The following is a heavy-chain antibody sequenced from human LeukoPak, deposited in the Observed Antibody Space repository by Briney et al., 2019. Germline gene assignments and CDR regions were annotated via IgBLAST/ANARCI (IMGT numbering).Heavy chain of an antibody. Sequence: PSETLSLTCTVSGGSISSGGYYWSWIRQPPGKGLEWIGYIYHSGSTNYNPSLKSRVTISVDRSKNQFSLKLSSVTAADTAVYYCARGVGCSSTSCRQRTVDAFDIWGQGTMVTVSS. V-gene: IGHV4-30-2*01. CDR1: GGSISSGGYY. J-gene: IGHJ3*02. D-gene: IGHD2-2*01. CDR3: ARGVGCSSTSCRQRTVDAFDI. CDR2: IYHSGST.